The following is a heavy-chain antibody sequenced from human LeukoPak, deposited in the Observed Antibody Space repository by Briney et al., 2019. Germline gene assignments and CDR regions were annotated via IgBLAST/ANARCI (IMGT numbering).Heavy chain of an antibody. CDR2: ISAYNGNT. D-gene: IGHD6-19*01. J-gene: IGHJ4*02. V-gene: IGHV1-18*01. Sequence: GASVKVPCKASVYTFPSYVFSGVGQAPGKGLDWRGWISAYNGNTNYAQKLQGRVTMTTDTSTSTAYMELRSLRSDDTAVYYCARRGWPGVYFDYWGQGTLVTVSS. CDR3: ARRGWPGVYFDY. CDR1: VYTFPSYV.